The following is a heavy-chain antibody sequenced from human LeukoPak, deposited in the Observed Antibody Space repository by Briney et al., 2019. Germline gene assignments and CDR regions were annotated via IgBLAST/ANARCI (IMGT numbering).Heavy chain of an antibody. CDR1: GFTFSSYG. CDR2: IRYDGSNK. Sequence: PGGSLRLSCAASGFTFSSYGMHWVRQAPGKGLEWVAFIRYDGSNKYYADSVKGRFTIPRDNSKNTLYQQMNSLRAEDTAVYYCAKVHRENGSGSWGQGTLVTVSS. V-gene: IGHV3-30*02. D-gene: IGHD3-10*01. CDR3: AKVHRENGSGS. J-gene: IGHJ5*02.